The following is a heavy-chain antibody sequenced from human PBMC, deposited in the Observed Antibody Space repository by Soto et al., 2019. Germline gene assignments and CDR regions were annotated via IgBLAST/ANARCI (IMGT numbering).Heavy chain of an antibody. J-gene: IGHJ6*02. CDR3: VLGYSYGSDYYGMDV. D-gene: IGHD5-18*01. Sequence: GASVKVSCKASGGTFSSYAISWVRQAPGQGLEWMGGIIPIFGTANYAQKFQGRVTITADESTSTAYMELSSLRSEDTAVYYCVLGYSYGSDYYGMDVWGQGTTVTVSS. CDR1: GGTFSSYA. CDR2: IIPIFGTA. V-gene: IGHV1-69*13.